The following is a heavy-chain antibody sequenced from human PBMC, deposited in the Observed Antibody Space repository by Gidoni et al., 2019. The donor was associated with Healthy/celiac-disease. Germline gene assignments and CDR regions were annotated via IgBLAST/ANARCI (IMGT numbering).Heavy chain of an antibody. CDR3: ARDPPHSSSSGGP. CDR2: ISYDGSNK. D-gene: IGHD6-6*01. Sequence: QVQLVESGGGVVQPGRSLRLSCAASGFTFSSYAMHWVRQAPGKGLEWVAVISYDGSNKYYSDSVKGRFTISRDNSKNTLDLQMNSLRAEDTAVYYCARDPPHSSSSGGPWGQGTLVTVSS. V-gene: IGHV3-30-3*01. J-gene: IGHJ5*02. CDR1: GFTFSSYA.